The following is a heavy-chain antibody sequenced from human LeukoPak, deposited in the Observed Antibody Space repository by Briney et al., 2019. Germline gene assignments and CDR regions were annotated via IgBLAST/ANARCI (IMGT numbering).Heavy chain of an antibody. V-gene: IGHV3-21*06. D-gene: IGHD4-17*01. J-gene: IGHJ3*02. CDR1: GFVFSGYS. Sequence: GGSLRLSCAASGFVFSGYSINWVRQAPGKGLEWVSSISSRSTHKYYTDSVKGRFTISRDNAKNSLHLQMNSLTVEDTAIFYCARMGDYGGDAYDIWGQGTMLTVSS. CDR2: ISSRSTHK. CDR3: ARMGDYGGDAYDI.